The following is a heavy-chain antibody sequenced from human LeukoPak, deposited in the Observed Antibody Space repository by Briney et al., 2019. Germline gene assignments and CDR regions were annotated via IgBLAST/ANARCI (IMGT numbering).Heavy chain of an antibody. V-gene: IGHV1-2*02. D-gene: IGHD3-10*01. CDR2: INPNSGGT. CDR1: GYTFTGYY. J-gene: IGHJ4*02. Sequence: ASVKVSCKASGYTFTGYYMHWVRQAPGQGLEWMGWINPNSGGTNYAQKFQGRVTMTRDTSISTAYMELSRLRSDDTAVYYCARDPTHTGSGNSFDCWGQGTLVTVSS. CDR3: ARDPTHTGSGNSFDC.